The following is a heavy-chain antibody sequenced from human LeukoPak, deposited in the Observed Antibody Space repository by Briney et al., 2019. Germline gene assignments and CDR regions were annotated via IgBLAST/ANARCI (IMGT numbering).Heavy chain of an antibody. J-gene: IGHJ5*02. CDR2: ISSSSSYI. V-gene: IGHV3-21*01. Sequence: PGGSLRLSCAASGFTFSSYSMNWVRQAPGKGLEWVSSISSSSSYIYYADSVKGRFTISRDNAKNSLYLQMSSLRAEDTAVYYCARSRGVTTWGYNWFDPWGQGTLVTVSS. CDR3: ARSRGVTTWGYNWFDP. D-gene: IGHD4-17*01. CDR1: GFTFSSYS.